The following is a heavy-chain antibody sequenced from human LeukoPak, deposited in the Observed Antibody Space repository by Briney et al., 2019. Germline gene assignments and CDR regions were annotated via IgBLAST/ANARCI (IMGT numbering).Heavy chain of an antibody. J-gene: IGHJ3*02. D-gene: IGHD3-22*01. CDR2: IRSKPYGGTT. Sequence: PGGSLRLSCTASGFIFGDYAVSWFRQAPGKGLEWVGFIRSKPYGGTTEYAASVKGRFSISRDDSKSIAHLQMNSLKTEDTAVYYCTRFGSFYHGSGAYYDDSFDIWGQGTMVTVSS. CDR1: GFIFGDYA. V-gene: IGHV3-49*03. CDR3: TRFGSFYHGSGAYYDDSFDI.